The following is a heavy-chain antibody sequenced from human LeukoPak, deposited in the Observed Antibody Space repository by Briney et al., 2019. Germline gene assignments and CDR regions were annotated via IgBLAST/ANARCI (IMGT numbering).Heavy chain of an antibody. J-gene: IGHJ4*02. CDR2: IIPILGIA. CDR3: AKIKRPLVMFTDTLDY. D-gene: IGHD2/OR15-2a*01. Sequence: GASVNVSCKASGGTFSSYAISWVRQAPGQGLEWMGRIIPILGIANYAQKFQGRVTITADKSTSTAYMELSSLRSEDTAVYYCAKIKRPLVMFTDTLDYWGQGTLVTVSS. CDR1: GGTFSSYA. V-gene: IGHV1-69*04.